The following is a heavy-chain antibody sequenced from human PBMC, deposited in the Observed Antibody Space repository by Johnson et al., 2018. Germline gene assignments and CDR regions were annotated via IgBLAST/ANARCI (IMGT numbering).Heavy chain of an antibody. CDR2: IIPMLGTT. D-gene: IGHD1-26*01. CDR3: ARVLVGHTNYYGMDV. V-gene: IGHV1-69*01. CDR1: GGTFSSSG. J-gene: IGHJ6*02. Sequence: QVQLVESGAEVKKPGSSVKVSCTASGGTFSSSGISWVRQAPGQGLEWMGGIIPMLGTTNYAQKFQDRVTITADESTPTAYLKRSSLSSEDTAVYYCARVLVGHTNYYGMDVWGQGTTVTVSS.